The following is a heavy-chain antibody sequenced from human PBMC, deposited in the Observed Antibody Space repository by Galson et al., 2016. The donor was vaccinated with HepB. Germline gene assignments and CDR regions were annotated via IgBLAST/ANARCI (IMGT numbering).Heavy chain of an antibody. CDR1: GVTFSSYA. J-gene: IGHJ3*02. D-gene: IGHD6-19*01. Sequence: SLRLSCAASGVTFSSYAMSWVRQAPGQGLEWVSAISGSGDSTYYADPVKGRFTSSRDNSKNKLFLQMNSLRAEDTALYYCAKESRITVGGAFDIWGQGTMVTVSS. V-gene: IGHV3-23*01. CDR3: AKESRITVGGAFDI. CDR2: ISGSGDST.